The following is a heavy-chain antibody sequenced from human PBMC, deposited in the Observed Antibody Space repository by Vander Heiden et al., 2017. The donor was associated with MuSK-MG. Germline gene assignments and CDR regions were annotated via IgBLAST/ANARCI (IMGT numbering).Heavy chain of an antibody. CDR1: EFTFSRFG. CDR2: IWYDGSDK. D-gene: IGHD3-10*01. Sequence: QVQLVESGGGVVQPGRSLRLSCAAAEFTFSRFGMPWVRPAPGKGLEWVAVIWYDGSDKYYGDSVKGRFTISRDNSKNTLYLQMNSLRAEDTAVYYCARSSYSGSGSYFPLDFWGQGTLVTVSS. J-gene: IGHJ4*02. V-gene: IGHV3-33*01. CDR3: ARSSYSGSGSYFPLDF.